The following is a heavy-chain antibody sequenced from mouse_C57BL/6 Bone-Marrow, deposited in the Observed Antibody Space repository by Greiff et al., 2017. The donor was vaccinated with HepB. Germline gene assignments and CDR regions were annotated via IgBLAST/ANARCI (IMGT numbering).Heavy chain of an antibody. CDR1: GYTFTDYY. Sequence: EVQLQQSGPELVKPGASVKISCKASGYTFTDYYMNWVKQSHGKSLEWIGDINPNNGGTSYNQKFKGKATLTVDKSSSTAYMELRSLTSEDSAVYYCARGTGSPYYAMDYWGQGTSVTVSS. CDR3: ARGTGSPYYAMDY. J-gene: IGHJ4*01. CDR2: INPNNGGT. D-gene: IGHD4-1*01. V-gene: IGHV1-26*01.